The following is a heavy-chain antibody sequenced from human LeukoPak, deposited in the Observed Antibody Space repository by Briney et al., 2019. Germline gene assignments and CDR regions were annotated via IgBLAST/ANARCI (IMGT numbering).Heavy chain of an antibody. CDR2: ISYDGSNK. CDR3: AESGSPQLVHNWFDP. CDR1: GFTFSSYG. D-gene: IGHD6-13*01. J-gene: IGHJ5*02. Sequence: GGSLRLSCAASGFTFSSYGMHWVRQAPGKGLEWVAVISYDGSNKYYADSVKGRFTISRDNSKNTLYLQMNSLRAEDTAVYYCAESGSPQLVHNWFDPWGQGTLVTVSS. V-gene: IGHV3-30*18.